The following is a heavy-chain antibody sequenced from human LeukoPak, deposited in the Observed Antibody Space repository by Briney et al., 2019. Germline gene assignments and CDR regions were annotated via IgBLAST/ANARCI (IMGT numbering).Heavy chain of an antibody. CDR1: GASISSSNW. CDR2: IYHSGST. CDR3: ARDCSGGTCYLGVVDY. Sequence: PSGTLSLTCAVSGASISSSNWWSWVRQPPGKGLEWIGEIYHSGSTNYNPSLKSRVTISVDTSKNQFSLKLSSVTAADAAVYYCARDCSGGTCYLGVVDYWGQGILVTVSS. V-gene: IGHV4-4*02. D-gene: IGHD2-15*01. J-gene: IGHJ4*02.